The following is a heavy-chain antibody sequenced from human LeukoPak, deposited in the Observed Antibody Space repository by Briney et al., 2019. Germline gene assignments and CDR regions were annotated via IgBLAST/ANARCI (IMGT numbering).Heavy chain of an antibody. CDR2: VYPGDSEP. V-gene: IGHV5-51*01. Sequence: GASLNTSWKGSGYSFTSYGIGWVPQMPGKGLVWVGVVYPGDSEPRYSPSCQAELTISADKSIRTAYLKWSSLKASDTAMYYCARDRRSSPIRADAFDIWGQGTMVTVSS. J-gene: IGHJ3*02. D-gene: IGHD2-2*01. CDR1: GYSFTSYG. CDR3: ARDRRSSPIRADAFDI.